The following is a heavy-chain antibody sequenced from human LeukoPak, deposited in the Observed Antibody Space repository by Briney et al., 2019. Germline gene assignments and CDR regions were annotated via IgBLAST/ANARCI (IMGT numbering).Heavy chain of an antibody. CDR3: ARGARGVSGYYFDF. CDR2: INWNGGST. D-gene: IGHD3-10*01. V-gene: IGHV3-20*04. J-gene: IGHJ4*02. Sequence: PGGSLRLSCAASGFTFDDYGMSWVRQAPRKGLEWVSGINWNGGSTGYADSVKGRFTISRDNAKNSLYLQMNCLRAEDTALYYCARGARGVSGYYFDFWGQGTLVTVSS. CDR1: GFTFDDYG.